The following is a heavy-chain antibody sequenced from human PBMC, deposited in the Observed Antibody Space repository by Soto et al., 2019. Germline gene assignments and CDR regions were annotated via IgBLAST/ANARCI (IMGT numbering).Heavy chain of an antibody. CDR2: ISYDGSNK. CDR1: GFTFSSYG. Sequence: GGSLRLSCAASGFTFSSYGMHWVRQAPGKGLEWVAVISYDGSNKYYADSVKGRFTISRDNSKNTLYLQMNSLRAEDTAVYYCAKPVEKSDIVATLGYWGQGTLVTVSS. D-gene: IGHD5-12*01. V-gene: IGHV3-30*18. J-gene: IGHJ4*02. CDR3: AKPVEKSDIVATLGY.